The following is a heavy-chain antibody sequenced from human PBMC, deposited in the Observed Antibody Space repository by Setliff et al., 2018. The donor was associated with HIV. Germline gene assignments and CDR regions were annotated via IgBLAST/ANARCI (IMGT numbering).Heavy chain of an antibody. Sequence: SETLSLTCTVSGGTISSTTYWWGWIRQPPGKGLEGIGTIYYNGNTFYDPSLKSRVTISIDMSKNQFSLKLTSVAAADTAVYYCAKRPGYGYPFHIWGQGTMVTV. CDR2: IYYNGNT. D-gene: IGHD5-18*01. CDR3: AKRPGYGYPFHI. J-gene: IGHJ3*02. V-gene: IGHV4-39*01. CDR1: GGTISSTTYW.